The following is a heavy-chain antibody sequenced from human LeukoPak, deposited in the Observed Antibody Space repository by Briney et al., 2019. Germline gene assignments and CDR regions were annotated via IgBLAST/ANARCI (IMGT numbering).Heavy chain of an antibody. D-gene: IGHD3-10*01. CDR3: ASLYGSGSDNWFDP. Sequence: PGGSLRLSCAASGFTFSSYAMHWVRQAPGKGLEWVAVISYDGSNKYYAGSVKGRFTISRDNSKNTLYLQMNSLRAEDTAVYYCASLYGSGSDNWFDPWGQGTLVTVSS. CDR1: GFTFSSYA. V-gene: IGHV3-30-3*01. J-gene: IGHJ5*02. CDR2: ISYDGSNK.